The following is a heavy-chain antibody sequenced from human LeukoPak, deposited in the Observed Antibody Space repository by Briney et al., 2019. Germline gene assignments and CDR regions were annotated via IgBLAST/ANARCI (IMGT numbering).Heavy chain of an antibody. CDR2: ISAYNGNT. V-gene: IGHV1-18*01. J-gene: IGHJ4*02. D-gene: IGHD4-4*01. Sequence: ASVKVSCKASGGTFSSYAISWVRQAPGQGLEWMGWISAYNGNTNYAQKLQGRVTMTTDTSTSTAYMELRSLRSDDTAVYYCARDAGAVTPDYWGQGTLVTVSS. CDR1: GGTFSSYA. CDR3: ARDAGAVTPDY.